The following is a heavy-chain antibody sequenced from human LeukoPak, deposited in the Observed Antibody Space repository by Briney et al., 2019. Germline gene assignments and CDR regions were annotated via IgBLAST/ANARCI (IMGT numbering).Heavy chain of an antibody. Sequence: PSETLSLTCTVSGGSLSSYYWSWIRQPPGKGLEWIGYIYYSGSSNYNPSLKSRVTISGDTSNNQLSLKLSSVTAADTAVYYCASGDAGIARFDYWGQGTLVTVSP. CDR2: IYYSGSS. D-gene: IGHD6-13*01. CDR3: ASGDAGIARFDY. J-gene: IGHJ4*02. CDR1: GGSLSSYY. V-gene: IGHV4-59*08.